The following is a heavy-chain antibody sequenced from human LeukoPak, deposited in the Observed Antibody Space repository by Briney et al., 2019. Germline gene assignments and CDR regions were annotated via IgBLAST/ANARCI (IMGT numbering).Heavy chain of an antibody. CDR3: ARGPSGYHNT. D-gene: IGHD5-12*01. CDR2: IRSNTYGWST. CDR1: GFTFGDYG. V-gene: IGHV3-49*03. Sequence: GGSLRLSCEGSGFTFGDYGVGWFRRAPGKGLQWVTSIRSNTYGWSTEYVPSVKGRFTISRDDSNSIAYLQMNSLKAEDTAVYYCARGPSGYHNTGGQGTLVTVSS. J-gene: IGHJ4*02.